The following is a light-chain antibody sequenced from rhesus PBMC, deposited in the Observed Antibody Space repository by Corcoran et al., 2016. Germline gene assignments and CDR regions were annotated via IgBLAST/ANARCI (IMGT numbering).Light chain of an antibody. CDR2: EAS. V-gene: IGKV3-53*01. CDR1: QSVGPT. J-gene: IGKJ1*01. Sequence: QVILTQSPATLSLSPGERASLSCRASQSVGPTVAWYQQNRGQAPRLLIYEASIKATGIPDKFSGRWAVTESTLTIHCLEPEDFAVNYCHKYITSPWTFGKGTKVESK. CDR3: HKYITSPWT.